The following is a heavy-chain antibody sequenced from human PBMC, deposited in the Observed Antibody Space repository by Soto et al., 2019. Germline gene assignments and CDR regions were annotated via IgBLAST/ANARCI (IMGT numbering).Heavy chain of an antibody. Sequence: ASVKVSCKASGYTFTSYAIHWVRQAPGQRLEWMGWINAGNGNTKYSQKFRGRVTMTTDTSTSTVYMELRNLRSDDTAVYYCARCIQQDYYYCMDVWGQGTTVTVSS. D-gene: IGHD5-18*01. CDR2: INAGNGNT. CDR1: GYTFTSYA. J-gene: IGHJ6*02. V-gene: IGHV1-3*01. CDR3: ARCIQQDYYYCMDV.